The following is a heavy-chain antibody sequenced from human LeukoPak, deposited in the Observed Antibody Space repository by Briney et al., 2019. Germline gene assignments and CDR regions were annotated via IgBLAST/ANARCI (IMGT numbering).Heavy chain of an antibody. CDR1: GYTFTSYY. V-gene: IGHV1-46*01. J-gene: IGHJ4*02. CDR3: ARSHIGVPNPADY. Sequence: GASVTVSCKASGYTFTSYYMHWVRQAPGQGVEWMGLINPSGGSTSYAQKFQGRVTMTRDTSTSTVYMELSSLRSEDTAVYYCARSHIGVPNPADYWGQGTLVTVSS. CDR2: INPSGGST. D-gene: IGHD2-21*01.